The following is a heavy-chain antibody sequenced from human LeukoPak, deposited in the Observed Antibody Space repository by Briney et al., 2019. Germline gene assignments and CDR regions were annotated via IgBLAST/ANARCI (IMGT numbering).Heavy chain of an antibody. Sequence: GRSLRLSCAASGFTFSSYWMHWVRQAPGKGLVWVSLINSDGSSTSYADSVKGRFTISRDKSTLYLQMHSLRGEDTAVYYCAMSTIAAVGKDYYYAMDAWGQGPTVTVSS. D-gene: IGHD6-13*01. CDR1: GFTFSSYW. J-gene: IGHJ6*02. V-gene: IGHV3-74*01. CDR3: AMSTIAAVGKDYYYAMDA. CDR2: INSDGSST.